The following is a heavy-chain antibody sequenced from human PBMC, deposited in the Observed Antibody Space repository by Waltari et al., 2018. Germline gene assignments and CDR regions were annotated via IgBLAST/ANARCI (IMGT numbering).Heavy chain of an antibody. CDR1: GGPISSSSYY. J-gene: IGHJ4*02. CDR3: ARGGFWSGYYTPDLFDY. V-gene: IGHV4-39*07. D-gene: IGHD3-3*01. Sequence: QLQLQESGPGLVKPSETLSLTCTVSGGPISSSSYYWGWIRQPPGKGLEWIGSLHYRGCTYSTPSLKSRVTISVDTSKNQFSLKLSSVTAADTAVYYCARGGFWSGYYTPDLFDYWGQGTLVTVSS. CDR2: LHYRGCT.